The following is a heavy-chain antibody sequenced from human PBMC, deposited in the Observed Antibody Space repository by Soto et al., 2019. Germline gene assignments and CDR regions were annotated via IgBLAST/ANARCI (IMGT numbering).Heavy chain of an antibody. CDR3: ARDPGGWPHYWYFDL. J-gene: IGHJ2*01. CDR2: IWYDGSNK. D-gene: IGHD6-19*01. CDR1: GFTFSSYG. V-gene: IGHV3-33*01. Sequence: GGSLRLSCAASGFTFSSYGMHWVRQAPGKGLEWVAVIWYDGSNKYYADSVKGRFTISRDNSKNTLYLQMNSLRAEDTAVYYCARDPGGWPHYWYFDLWGRGTLVTVSS.